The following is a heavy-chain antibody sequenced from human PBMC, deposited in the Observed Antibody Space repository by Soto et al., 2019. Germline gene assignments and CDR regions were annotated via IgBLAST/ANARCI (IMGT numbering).Heavy chain of an antibody. CDR2: ISGSGDDT. D-gene: IGHD4-17*01. CDR1: GFTFSSFA. CDR3: AKSLSVTTTWFDA. V-gene: IGHV3-23*01. J-gene: IGHJ5*02. Sequence: GGSLRLSCAASGFTFSSFAMSWVRQAPGKGLEWVSSISGSGDDTYNTDSAKGRFTISRDNSKNTLYLQMNSLRTEDTAAYYCAKSLSVTTTWFDAWGQGSLVTVSS.